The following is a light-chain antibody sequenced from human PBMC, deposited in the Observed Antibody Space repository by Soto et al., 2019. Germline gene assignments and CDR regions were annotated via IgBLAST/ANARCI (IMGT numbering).Light chain of an antibody. CDR3: QSYDSSLSGHVG. V-gene: IGLV1-40*01. CDR1: SSNIGAGYD. J-gene: IGLJ2*01. CDR2: GNS. Sequence: QSVLTQPPSVSGAPGQRVTISCTGSSSNIGAGYDVHWYQQLPGTAPNLLIYGNSNRPSGVPDRFSGSKSGTSASLAITGLQAEDEADYYCQSYDSSLSGHVGFGGGTKLTVL.